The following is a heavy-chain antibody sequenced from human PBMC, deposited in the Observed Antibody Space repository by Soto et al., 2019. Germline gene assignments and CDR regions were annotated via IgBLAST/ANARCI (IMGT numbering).Heavy chain of an antibody. V-gene: IGHV1-58*02. CDR3: AAVQESPYSMGI. CDR1: GITFNRSA. Sequence: QIRLVQSGPEVKNPGTSVKVSCKASGITFNRSAIQWVRQARGQRLEWVGWIVVGSNNRDYAQKFQERVTITSDMSTSTVYMEFSSLTSEDTAIYYCAAVQESPYSMGIWGQGTTVTVSS. D-gene: IGHD2-15*01. CDR2: IVVGSNNR. J-gene: IGHJ6*02.